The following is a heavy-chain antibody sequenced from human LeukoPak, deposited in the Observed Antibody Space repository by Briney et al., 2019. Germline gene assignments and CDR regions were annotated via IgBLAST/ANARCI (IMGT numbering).Heavy chain of an antibody. V-gene: IGHV1-69*04. D-gene: IGHD6-13*01. J-gene: IGHJ4*02. CDR2: IIPILGIA. Sequence: SVKVSCKASGGTFSSYAISWVRQAPGQGLEWMGRIIPILGIANYAQKFQGRVTITADKSTGTAYMELSSLRSEDTAVYYCARLSIAAAGTIDYWGQGTLVTVSS. CDR1: GGTFSSYA. CDR3: ARLSIAAAGTIDY.